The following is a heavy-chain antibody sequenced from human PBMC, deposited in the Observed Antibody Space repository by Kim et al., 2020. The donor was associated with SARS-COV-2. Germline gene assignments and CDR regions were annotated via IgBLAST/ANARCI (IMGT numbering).Heavy chain of an antibody. CDR3: ALTAPTDY. J-gene: IGHJ4*02. D-gene: IGHD5-18*01. Sequence: GGSTNYEEPVKGRFTISRDNSKNTLYLQMNSLRAEDTAVYYCALTAPTDYWGQGTLVTVSS. V-gene: IGHV3-23*01. CDR2: GGST.